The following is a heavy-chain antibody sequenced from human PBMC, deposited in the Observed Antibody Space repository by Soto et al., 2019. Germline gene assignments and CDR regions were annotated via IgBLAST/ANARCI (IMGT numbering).Heavy chain of an antibody. CDR3: AKAGDSVWGSYRSHLDY. CDR2: ISGSGGST. D-gene: IGHD3-16*02. J-gene: IGHJ4*02. Sequence: PGGSLRLSCAASGFTFSTYAMSWVRQAPGKGLEWVSAISGSGGSTYYADSVKGRFTISRDNSKNTLYLQMNSLRAEDTAVYYCAKAGDSVWGSYRSHLDYWGQGTLVTVSS. V-gene: IGHV3-23*01. CDR1: GFTFSTYA.